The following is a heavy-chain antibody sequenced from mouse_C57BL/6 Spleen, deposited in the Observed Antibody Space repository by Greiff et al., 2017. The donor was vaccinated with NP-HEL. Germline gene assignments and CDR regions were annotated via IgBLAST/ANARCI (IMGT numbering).Heavy chain of an antibody. CDR1: GFNIKDDY. Sequence: EVKLQQSGAELVRPGASVKLTCTASGFNIKDDYLHWVKQRPQQGLVWIGWFDPETGAPEYAPKLQGKATITADTSSNTAYLQLSSLTAEDTAVYYSTRYRYYAMDCWGKGTSVTVSS. D-gene: IGHD1-1*01. CDR3: TRYRYYAMDC. CDR2: FDPETGAP. J-gene: IGHJ4*01. V-gene: IGHV14-4*01.